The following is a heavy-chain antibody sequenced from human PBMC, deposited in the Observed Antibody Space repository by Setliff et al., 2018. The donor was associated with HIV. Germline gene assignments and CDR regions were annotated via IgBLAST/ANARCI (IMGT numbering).Heavy chain of an antibody. CDR1: GYTLTELS. CDR3: ATASSGWHWGWFDP. D-gene: IGHD6-19*01. CDR2: FDPEDGET. Sequence: ASVKVSCKVSGYTLTELSMHWVRQAPGKGLEWMGGFDPEDGETIYAQKFQGRVTTTEDTSTDTAYMELSSLRSEDTAVYYCATASSGWHWGWFDPWGQGTLVTVSS. V-gene: IGHV1-24*01. J-gene: IGHJ5*02.